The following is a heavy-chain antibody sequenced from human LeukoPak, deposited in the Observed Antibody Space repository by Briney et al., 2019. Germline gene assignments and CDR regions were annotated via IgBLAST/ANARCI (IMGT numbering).Heavy chain of an antibody. Sequence: GGSLRLSCAASGLTFSSYGMHWVRQAPGKGLEWVAFIRYDGSNKYYADSVKGRFTISRDNSKNTLYLQMNSLRAEDTAVYYCARVGMATISTFDYWGQGTLVTVSS. J-gene: IGHJ4*02. V-gene: IGHV3-30*02. D-gene: IGHD5-24*01. CDR2: IRYDGSNK. CDR3: ARVGMATISTFDY. CDR1: GLTFSSYG.